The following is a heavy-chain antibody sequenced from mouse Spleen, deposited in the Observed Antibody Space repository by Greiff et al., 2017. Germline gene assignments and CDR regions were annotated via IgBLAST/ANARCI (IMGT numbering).Heavy chain of an antibody. J-gene: IGHJ2*01. CDR1: GYTFTSYW. CDR2: IDPSDSYT. Sequence: QVQLQQSGAELVKPGASVKLSCKASGYTFTSYWMQWVKQRPGQGLEWIGEIDPSDSYTNYNQKFKGKATLTVDTSSSTAYMQLSSLTSEDSAVYYCAREGYYGRGDYWGQGTTLTVSS. V-gene: IGHV1-50*01. CDR3: AREGYYGRGDY. D-gene: IGHD1-1*01.